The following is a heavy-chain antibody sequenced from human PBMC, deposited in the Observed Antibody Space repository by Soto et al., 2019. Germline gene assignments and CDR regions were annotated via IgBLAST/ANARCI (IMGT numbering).Heavy chain of an antibody. Sequence: GGSLRLSCAASGFTFSSYSMNWVRQAPGKGLEWVSSISSSSSYIYYADSVKGRFTISRDNAKNSLYLQMNSLRAEDTAVYYCARLYCSGGSCYYYYYMDVWGKGTTVTVSS. D-gene: IGHD2-15*01. J-gene: IGHJ6*03. V-gene: IGHV3-21*01. CDR1: GFTFSSYS. CDR2: ISSSSSYI. CDR3: ARLYCSGGSCYYYYYMDV.